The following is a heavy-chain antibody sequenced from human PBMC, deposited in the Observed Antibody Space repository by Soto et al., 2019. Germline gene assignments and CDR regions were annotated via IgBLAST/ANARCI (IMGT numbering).Heavy chain of an antibody. CDR3: ASYGSGSYQSRAFDY. CDR1: GGSISSGGYS. V-gene: IGHV4-30-2*01. J-gene: IGHJ4*02. CDR2: IYHSGST. Sequence: SETLSLTCAVSGGSISSGGYSWSWIRQPPGKGLEWIGYIYHSGSTYYNPSLKSRVTISVDRSKNQFSLKLSSVTAADTAVYYCASYGSGSYQSRAFDYWGQGTLVTVSS. D-gene: IGHD3-10*01.